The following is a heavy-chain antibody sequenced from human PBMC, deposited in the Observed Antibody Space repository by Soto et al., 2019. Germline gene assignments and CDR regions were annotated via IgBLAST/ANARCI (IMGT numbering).Heavy chain of an antibody. Sequence: SVKVSCKASGGTFSSYTISWVRQAPGQGLEWMGRIIPILGIANYAQKFQGRVTITADKSTSTAYMELSSLRSEDTAVYYCASLLYCSSTSCYTNAFDIWGQGTMVTVSS. CDR3: ASLLYCSSTSCYTNAFDI. J-gene: IGHJ3*02. D-gene: IGHD2-2*02. CDR1: GGTFSSYT. CDR2: IIPILGIA. V-gene: IGHV1-69*02.